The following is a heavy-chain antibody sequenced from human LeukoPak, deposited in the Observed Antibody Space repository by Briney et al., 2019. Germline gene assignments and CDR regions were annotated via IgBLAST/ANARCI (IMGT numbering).Heavy chain of an antibody. J-gene: IGHJ1*01. CDR2: IKSDGST. CDR1: GVTFSSYW. CDR3: DRAPSEIGGYYPEYFRH. D-gene: IGHD3-22*01. Sequence: QPGGSLRLSCAASGVTFSSYWVHLVRQAPGKGLVWVSRIKSDGSTNYADSVQGRFTISTDKAKNTVSLHRNSLTAEDTGVYHCDRAPSEIGGYYPEYFRHWGQGARVSVPS. V-gene: IGHV3-74*01.